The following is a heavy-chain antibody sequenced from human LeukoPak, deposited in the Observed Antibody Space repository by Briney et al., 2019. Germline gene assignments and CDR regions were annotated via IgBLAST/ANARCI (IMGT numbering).Heavy chain of an antibody. CDR1: GFTFSSYW. Sequence: GGSLRLSCAASGFTFSSYWMHWVRQAPGKGLVWVSRINSDGSSTSYADSVKDRFTISRDNAKNSLYLQMNSLRAEDTAVYYCARVTGYYYGMDVWGQGTTVTVSS. D-gene: IGHD7-27*01. CDR3: ARVTGYYYGMDV. J-gene: IGHJ6*02. V-gene: IGHV3-74*01. CDR2: INSDGSST.